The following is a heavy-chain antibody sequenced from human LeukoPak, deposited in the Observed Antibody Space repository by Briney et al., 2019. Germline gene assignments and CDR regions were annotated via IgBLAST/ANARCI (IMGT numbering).Heavy chain of an antibody. D-gene: IGHD6-19*01. Sequence: QAGGSLRPSCAGSRFTFSSYSMNWVRQAPGKGLEWVSYINSGSSTIYYADSVKGRFTISRDNAKNSLYLQMNSLRGEDTAVYYCARDGVVVAGTRRAFDIWGQGTMVTVSS. CDR2: INSGSSTI. CDR3: ARDGVVVAGTRRAFDI. CDR1: RFTFSSYS. J-gene: IGHJ3*02. V-gene: IGHV3-48*01.